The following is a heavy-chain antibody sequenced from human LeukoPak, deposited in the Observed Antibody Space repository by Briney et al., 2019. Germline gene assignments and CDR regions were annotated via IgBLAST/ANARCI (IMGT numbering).Heavy chain of an antibody. J-gene: IGHJ4*02. D-gene: IGHD4-23*01. CDR1: GGSVSSVRYY. CDR2: IYDSGTT. Sequence: SQTLSLTCTVSGGSVSSVRYYWSWIRHPPGKGLECIGYIYDSGTTSYTPSLSSRVNMSADTANNQFSLKLSSVTAADTAVYYCARGDRVGTSGYYFDYWGQGILVTVCS. V-gene: IGHV4-61*01. CDR3: ARGDRVGTSGYYFDY.